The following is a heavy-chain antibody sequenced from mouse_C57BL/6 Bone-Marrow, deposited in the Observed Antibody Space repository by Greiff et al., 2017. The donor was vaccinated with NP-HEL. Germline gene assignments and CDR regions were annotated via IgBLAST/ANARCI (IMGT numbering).Heavy chain of an antibody. D-gene: IGHD4-1*01. CDR3: ATWDPYYAMDY. J-gene: IGHJ4*01. CDR2: ISSGSSTI. V-gene: IGHV5-17*01. Sequence: EVQGVESGGGLVKPGGSLKLSCAASGFTFSDYGMHWVRQAPEKGLEWVAYISSGSSTIYYADTVKGRFTISRDNAKNTLFLQMTSLRSEDTAMYYCATWDPYYAMDYWGQGTSVTVSS. CDR1: GFTFSDYG.